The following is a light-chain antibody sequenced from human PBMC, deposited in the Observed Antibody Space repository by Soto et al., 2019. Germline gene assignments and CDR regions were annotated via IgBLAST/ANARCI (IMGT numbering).Light chain of an antibody. CDR1: QRITNY. J-gene: IGKJ3*01. CDR3: QQNYDTPFA. V-gene: IGKV1-39*01. Sequence: DIQMTQSPSSLSASVGDRVTITCRASQRITNYLNWYQQKPGKAPQLLIFAASTLQSGVPSRFSGGGSGTDFTPTISSLQPEDFATYFCQQNYDTPFAFGPGTKVHIK. CDR2: AAS.